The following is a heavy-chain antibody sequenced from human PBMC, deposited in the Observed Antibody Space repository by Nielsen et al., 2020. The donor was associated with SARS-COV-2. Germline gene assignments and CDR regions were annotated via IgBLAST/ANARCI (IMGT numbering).Heavy chain of an antibody. D-gene: IGHD2-15*01. CDR3: ARAAGYCSGGSCYSGGWFDP. Sequence: VRQAPGKGLEWVSVIYSGGSTYYADSVKGRFTISRDNPKNTLYLQMNSLRAEDTAVYYCARAAGYCSGGSCYSGGWFDPWGQGTLVTVSS. V-gene: IGHV3-53*01. CDR2: IYSGGST. J-gene: IGHJ5*02.